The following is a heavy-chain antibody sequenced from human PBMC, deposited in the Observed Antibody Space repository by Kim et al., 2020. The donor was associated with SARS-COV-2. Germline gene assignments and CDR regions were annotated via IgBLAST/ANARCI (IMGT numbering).Heavy chain of an antibody. CDR2: IYSGGST. CDR3: ARVKAGGDAFDI. CDR1: GFTVSSNY. D-gene: IGHD1-26*01. J-gene: IGHJ3*02. Sequence: GGSLRLSCAASGFTVSSNYMSWVRQALGKGLEWVSVIYSGGSTYYADSVKGRFTISRDNSKNTLYLQMNSLRAEDTAVYYCARVKAGGDAFDIWGQGTMVTVSS. V-gene: IGHV3-66*01.